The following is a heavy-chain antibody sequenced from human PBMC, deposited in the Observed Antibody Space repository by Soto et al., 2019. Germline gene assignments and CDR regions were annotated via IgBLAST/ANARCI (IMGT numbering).Heavy chain of an antibody. CDR2: MYYSGST. D-gene: IGHD6-6*01. V-gene: IGHV4-31*03. J-gene: IGHJ5*02. Sequence: SETLSRTCTVSGGSISSGGYYWSWIREDAGKGLEWIGYMYYSGSTYYNPSLKSRVTISVDTSRNQFPLQLSSVTAADTAVYYCARAFNIAARTSGPALFEPWGQGTMVTVSS. CDR1: GGSISSGGYY. CDR3: ARAFNIAARTSGPALFEP.